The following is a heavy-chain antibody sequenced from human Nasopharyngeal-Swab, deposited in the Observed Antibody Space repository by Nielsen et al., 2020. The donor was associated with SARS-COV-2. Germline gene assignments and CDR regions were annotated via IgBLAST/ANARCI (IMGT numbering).Heavy chain of an antibody. D-gene: IGHD6-13*01. CDR1: GGTFSSYA. J-gene: IGHJ4*02. CDR2: IIPIFGTA. V-gene: IGHV1-69*13. Sequence: SVKVSCKASGGTFSSYAISWVRQAPGQGLEWMGEIIPIFGTANYAQKFQGRVTITADESTSTAYMELSSLRSEDTAVYYCARFRLAAGTSDYWGQGTLVTVSS. CDR3: ARFRLAAGTSDY.